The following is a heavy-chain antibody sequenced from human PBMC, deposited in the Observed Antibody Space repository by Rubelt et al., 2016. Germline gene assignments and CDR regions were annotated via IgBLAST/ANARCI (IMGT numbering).Heavy chain of an antibody. Sequence: QVQLQESGPGLVKPSETLSLTCTVSGGSISSGGYYWDWIRQPPGKGLEWIGSIYYSGSTYYNPSLKGRVTISVDTSKNQFSLKLTSVTAADTAVYYCARDCSSSSCYAGKSDYWGQGTLVTVSS. CDR1: GGSISSGGYY. V-gene: IGHV4-39*07. D-gene: IGHD2-2*01. J-gene: IGHJ4*02. CDR2: IYYSGST. CDR3: ARDCSSSSCYAGKSDY.